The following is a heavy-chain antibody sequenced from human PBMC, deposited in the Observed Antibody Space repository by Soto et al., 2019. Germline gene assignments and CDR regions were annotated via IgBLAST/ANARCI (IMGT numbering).Heavy chain of an antibody. D-gene: IGHD3-3*01. J-gene: IGHJ3*02. CDR3: AKERYDFWSGYYDAFDI. CDR2: IYYSGST. V-gene: IGHV4-59*01. Sequence: SETLSLTCTVSGGSISSYYWSWIRQPPGKGLEWIGYIYYSGSTNYNPSLKSRVTISVDTSKNQFSLKLSSVTAADTAVYYCAKERYDFWSGYYDAFDIWGQGTMVTVSS. CDR1: GGSISSYY.